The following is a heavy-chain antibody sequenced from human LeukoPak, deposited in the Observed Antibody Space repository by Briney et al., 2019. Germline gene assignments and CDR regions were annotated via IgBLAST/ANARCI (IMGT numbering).Heavy chain of an antibody. J-gene: IGHJ4*02. Sequence: GGSLRLSCAASGFTVSSDYMGWVRQAPGKGLEWVSVIYSGGRTYYADSVKGRFTISRDNSKNTLFLQMNSLRAEDTAVYYCARGMISISQPLYFDYWGQGTLVTVSS. V-gene: IGHV3-53*01. CDR3: ARGMISISQPLYFDY. CDR2: IYSGGRT. D-gene: IGHD3-9*01. CDR1: GFTVSSDY.